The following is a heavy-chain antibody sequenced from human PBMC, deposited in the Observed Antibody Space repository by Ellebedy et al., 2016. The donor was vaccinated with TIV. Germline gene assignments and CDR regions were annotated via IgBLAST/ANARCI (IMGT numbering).Heavy chain of an antibody. V-gene: IGHV3-23*01. CDR2: IRGSGGST. CDR3: AREELGYCSGGSCYPLTNPPDY. D-gene: IGHD2-15*01. J-gene: IGHJ4*02. CDR1: GFTFSSYA. Sequence: GESLKISCAASGFTFSSYAMTWVRQAPGKGLEWVSTIRGSGGSTYYADSVKGRFTISRDNSKNTLYLQMNSLRAEDTAVYYCAREELGYCSGGSCYPLTNPPDYWGQGTLVTVSS.